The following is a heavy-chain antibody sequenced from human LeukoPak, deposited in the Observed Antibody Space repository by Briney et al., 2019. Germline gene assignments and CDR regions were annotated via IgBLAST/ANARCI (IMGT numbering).Heavy chain of an antibody. Sequence: PGGSLRLSCAASGFTFSIYAMSWVRQAPGKGLEWVSGISGSGGSTYYADSVEGRFTISRDNSNNTLYLQMTSLRAEDTAIYYCEKDGEPRYRHYSYMDVWGKGTTVTVSS. V-gene: IGHV3-23*01. CDR2: ISGSGGST. CDR1: GFTFSIYA. J-gene: IGHJ6*03. CDR3: EKDGEPRYRHYSYMDV. D-gene: IGHD3-16*02.